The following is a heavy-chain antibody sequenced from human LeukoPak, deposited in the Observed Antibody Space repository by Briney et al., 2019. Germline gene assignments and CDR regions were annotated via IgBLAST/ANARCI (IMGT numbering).Heavy chain of an antibody. CDR2: IYHSGST. V-gene: IGHV4-38-2*02. D-gene: IGHD3-22*01. CDR3: AREYSSGYYYIGHYYYYYMDV. J-gene: IGHJ6*03. CDR1: GYSISSGYY. Sequence: NPSETLSLTCTVSGYSISSGYYWGWIRQPPGKGLEWIGSIYHSGSTYYNPSLKSRVTISVDTSKNQFSLKLSSVTAADTAVYYCAREYSSGYYYIGHYYYYYMDVWGKGTTVTVSS.